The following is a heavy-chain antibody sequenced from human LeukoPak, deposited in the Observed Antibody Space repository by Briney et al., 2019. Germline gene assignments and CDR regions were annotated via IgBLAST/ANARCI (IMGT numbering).Heavy chain of an antibody. D-gene: IGHD5-18*01. Sequence: PGGSLGLSCAASGFTFSSNAMSWVRQAPGKGLEWVSAISGSGGSTYYADSVKGRFTISRDNSKNTLYLQMNSLRAEDTAVYYCAKSSGYSYGAGGQGTLVTVSS. CDR3: AKSSGYSYGA. V-gene: IGHV3-23*01. J-gene: IGHJ4*02. CDR1: GFTFSSNA. CDR2: ISGSGGST.